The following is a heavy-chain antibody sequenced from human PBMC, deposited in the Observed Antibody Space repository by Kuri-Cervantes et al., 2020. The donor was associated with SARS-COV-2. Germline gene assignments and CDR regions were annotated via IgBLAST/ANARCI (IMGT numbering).Heavy chain of an antibody. CDR3: RAWLGHLDS. CDR2: ISSSGNTI. D-gene: IGHD6-19*01. J-gene: IGHJ4*02. Sequence: GESLKISCAASGFTFSSYSMNWVRQAPGKGPEWVSHISSSGNTIYYTDSVKGRFTISRDNAKNSLYLQMNSLRAEDTAVYYCRAWLGHLDSWGQGTLVTVSS. CDR1: GFTFSSYS. V-gene: IGHV3-48*04.